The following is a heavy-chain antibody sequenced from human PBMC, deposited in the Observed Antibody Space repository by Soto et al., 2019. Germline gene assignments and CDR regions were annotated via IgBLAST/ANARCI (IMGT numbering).Heavy chain of an antibody. V-gene: IGHV4-61*08. Sequence: QVQLQESGPGLVKPSETLSLTCTVSDGSVSSYGYYWTWVRQAPGKGLEWIGYIAYNGGTSYNPSLRSRVTISVDTSKSPFSLDLSFATAADTALYYCTRGGHFYEYMIWGQGTLVTVSS. CDR3: TRGGHFYEYMI. CDR2: IAYNGGT. J-gene: IGHJ4*02. CDR1: DGSVSSYGYY. D-gene: IGHD3-3*02.